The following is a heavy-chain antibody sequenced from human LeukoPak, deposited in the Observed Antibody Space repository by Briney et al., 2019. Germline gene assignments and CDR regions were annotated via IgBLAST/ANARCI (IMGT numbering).Heavy chain of an antibody. D-gene: IGHD4/OR15-4a*01. J-gene: IGHJ6*02. CDR1: GFTLSRYA. CDR2: ISGSGGST. CDR3: AKWGAWCGTVNYYGMYV. V-gene: IGHV3-23*01. Sequence: PGGSLRLSCAASGFTLSRYAMSWVRPAPGKGLEWVSVISGSGGSTYYADSVTGRFAISRDNSKHKRYLQMNSLKAEDTALYYCAKWGAWCGTVNYYGMYVWGQGTTVTVSS.